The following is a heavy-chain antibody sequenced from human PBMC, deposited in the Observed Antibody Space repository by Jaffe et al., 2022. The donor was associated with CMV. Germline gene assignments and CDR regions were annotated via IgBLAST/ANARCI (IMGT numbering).Heavy chain of an antibody. D-gene: IGHD1-1*01. Sequence: EVQLLESGGGLVQPGGSLRLSCAASGFTFSSYAMSWVRQAPGKGLEWVSAISGSGGSTYYADSVKGRFTISRDNSKNTLYLQMNSLRAEDTAVYYCATGGPGTTSDRVWSYYYYYGMDVWGQGTTVTVSS. CDR2: ISGSGGST. CDR1: GFTFSSYA. CDR3: ATGGPGTTSDRVWSYYYYYGMDV. J-gene: IGHJ6*02. V-gene: IGHV3-23*01.